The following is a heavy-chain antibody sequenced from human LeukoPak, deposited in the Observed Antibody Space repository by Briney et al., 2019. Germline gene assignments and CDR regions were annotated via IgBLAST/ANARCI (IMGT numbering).Heavy chain of an antibody. CDR3: ARDLYGVSHDY. J-gene: IGHJ4*02. D-gene: IGHD4-17*01. CDR2: IYSSGMT. Sequence: GGSLRLSCAASGFTVSSNYMSWVRQAPGKGLEWVSGIYSSGMTYYADSVKGRFTISRDNSKNTLYLHMNSLRAEDTAVYYCARDLYGVSHDYWGQGTLVTVSS. CDR1: GFTVSSNY. V-gene: IGHV3-53*01.